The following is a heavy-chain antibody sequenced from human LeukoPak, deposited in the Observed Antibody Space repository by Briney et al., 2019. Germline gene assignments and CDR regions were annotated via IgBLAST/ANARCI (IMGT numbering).Heavy chain of an antibody. CDR2: IHYSGST. CDR3: ARRQGGWGGPHFDY. J-gene: IGHJ4*02. Sequence: SETLSLTCTVSGGSISSSSYYWAWIRQPPGKWLEWIGSIHYSGSTHYNPSLNSRITISVDTSKNQFSLKLSSVTAADTAVYYCARRQGGWGGPHFDYWGQGTLVTVSS. CDR1: GGSISSSSYY. D-gene: IGHD6-19*01. V-gene: IGHV4-39*01.